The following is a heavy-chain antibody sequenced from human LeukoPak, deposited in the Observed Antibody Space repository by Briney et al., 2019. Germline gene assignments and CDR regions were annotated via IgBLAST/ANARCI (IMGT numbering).Heavy chain of an antibody. D-gene: IGHD1-26*01. CDR2: INYSGST. CDR1: GGFISRSSYF. V-gene: IGHV4-39*01. Sequence: SETLSLTCTVSGGFISRSSYFWGWIRQPPGKGPEWIASINYSGSTYYHPSVKSRVTISVGTSKNQFSLKVTSVTAADTAVYYCASKSGNYGDGYDIWGQGAMVTVSS. CDR3: ASKSGNYGDGYDI. J-gene: IGHJ3*02.